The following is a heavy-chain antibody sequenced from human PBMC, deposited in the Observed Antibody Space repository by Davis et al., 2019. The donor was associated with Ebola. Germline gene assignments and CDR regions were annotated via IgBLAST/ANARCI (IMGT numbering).Heavy chain of an antibody. CDR3: AREGGRYYDSSGYVFDI. V-gene: IGHV1-46*01. D-gene: IGHD3-22*01. CDR2: INPITGGT. Sequence: ASVKVSCTASGYRFTSYYMHWVRQAPGQGLEWMGIINPITGGTSYAQNFQVRVNMTRDTSTSTVYMELSSLRSEDTAVYYCAREGGRYYDSSGYVFDIWGQGTMVKVSS. J-gene: IGHJ3*02. CDR1: GYRFTSYY.